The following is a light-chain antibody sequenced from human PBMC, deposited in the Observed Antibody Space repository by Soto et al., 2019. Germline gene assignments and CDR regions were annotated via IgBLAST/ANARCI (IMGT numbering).Light chain of an antibody. CDR1: QSVSSN. J-gene: IGKJ4*01. V-gene: IGKV3-15*01. CDR2: GAS. Sequence: EIVMTQSPATLSVSPGERATLSCRASQSVSSNLAWYQQKPGQAHRLLIYGASTRATGIPARFSGSGSGTEFTLTISSLQSEDFAVYYCQQYNNWPPLTFGGGTKGEIK. CDR3: QQYNNWPPLT.